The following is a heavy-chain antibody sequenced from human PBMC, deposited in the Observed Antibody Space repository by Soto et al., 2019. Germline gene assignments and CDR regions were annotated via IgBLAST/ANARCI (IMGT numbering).Heavy chain of an antibody. Sequence: AGGALRLPRGASGFILRRLAKSWGRQAPGKGLEWVSAISGSGGSTYYADSVKGRFTISRDNSKNTLYLQMNSLRAEDTAVYYCAKEKISTSCCNWFDPWGQGTLVTVSS. CDR1: GFILRRLA. J-gene: IGHJ5*02. D-gene: IGHD2-2*01. CDR3: AKEKISTSCCNWFDP. V-gene: IGHV3-23*01. CDR2: ISGSGGST.